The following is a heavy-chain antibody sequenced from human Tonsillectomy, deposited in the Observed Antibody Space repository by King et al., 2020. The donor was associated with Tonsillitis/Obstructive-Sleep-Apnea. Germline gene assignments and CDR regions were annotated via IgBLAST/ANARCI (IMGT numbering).Heavy chain of an antibody. J-gene: IGHJ3*02. CDR2: ITGSGFST. Sequence: VQLVESGGGLVPPGGSLRLSCAASGFTFNSYTMNWVRQAPGKGLAWVSAITGSGFSTYYADSVKGRFTISRDKSKNTLHLQMNSLRADDTAVYYCAKGHGDDDAFDMWGQGTMVTVSS. V-gene: IGHV3-23*04. D-gene: IGHD4-17*01. CDR1: GFTFNSYT. CDR3: AKGHGDDDAFDM.